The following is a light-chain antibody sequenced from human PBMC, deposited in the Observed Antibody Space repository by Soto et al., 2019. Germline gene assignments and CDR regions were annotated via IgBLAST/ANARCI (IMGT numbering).Light chain of an antibody. J-gene: IGKJ1*01. CDR3: QQYSSYWT. CDR2: KSS. V-gene: IGKV1-5*03. Sequence: ILMTQSPSSLSASVGDKVTITCRASQDVDKWLAWYQQKPGKAPKLLIWKSSTLNGGVPSRFSAVGSGTQYSLTISGLQPEDVATYYCQQYSSYWTFGQGTMVEIK. CDR1: QDVDKW.